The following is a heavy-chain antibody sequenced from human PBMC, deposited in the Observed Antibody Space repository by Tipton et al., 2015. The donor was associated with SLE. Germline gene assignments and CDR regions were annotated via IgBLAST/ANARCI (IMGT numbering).Heavy chain of an antibody. CDR2: IYYSGST. Sequence: GLVKPSETLSLTCTVSGGSISSSSYYWGWIRQPPGKGLEWIGSIYYSGSTYYNPSLKSRVTISVDTSKNQFSLKLSSVTAADTAVYYCARLRFYFDYWGQGTLVTVSS. J-gene: IGHJ4*02. CDR3: ARLRFYFDY. CDR1: GGSISSSSYY. D-gene: IGHD3-16*01. V-gene: IGHV4-39*01.